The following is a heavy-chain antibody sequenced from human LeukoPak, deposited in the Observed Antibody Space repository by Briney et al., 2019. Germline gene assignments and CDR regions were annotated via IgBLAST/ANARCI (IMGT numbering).Heavy chain of an antibody. Sequence: ASVKFSFKASGGGFSSYAISWVRQGPGQGVGWRGRVIPILGRANYTQKFQGRGTITADKSTSTAYMELSSLRSEDTAVYYCARGGAGYNWNYWGQGTLVTVSS. CDR1: GGGFSSYA. D-gene: IGHD5-24*01. CDR3: ARGGAGYNWNY. J-gene: IGHJ4*02. CDR2: VIPILGRA. V-gene: IGHV1-69*04.